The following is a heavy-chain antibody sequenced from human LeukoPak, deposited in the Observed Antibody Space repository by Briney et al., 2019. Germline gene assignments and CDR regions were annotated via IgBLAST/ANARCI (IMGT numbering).Heavy chain of an antibody. D-gene: IGHD5-24*01. CDR3: VRQDVQMAYNYVDY. CDR2: INPSGGST. V-gene: IGHV1-46*01. J-gene: IGHJ4*02. CDR1: GYTFTSYY. Sequence: GASVKVSCKASGYTFTSYYMHWVRQAPGQGLEWMGIINPSGGSTSYAQKFQGRVAMTRDTSTSTVYMELSSLRASDTALYYCVRQDVQMAYNYVDYWGQGTLVTVSS.